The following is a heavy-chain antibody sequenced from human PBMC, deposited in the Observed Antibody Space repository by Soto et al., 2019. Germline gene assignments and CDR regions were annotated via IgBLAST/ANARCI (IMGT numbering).Heavy chain of an antibody. J-gene: IGHJ5*02. CDR2: ILFDGGNK. Sequence: QVQLVESGGGVVQPGRSLRLSCAASGFTFSSYAMHWVRQAPGKGLEWVAVILFDGGNKYYADSVKGRFTISRDNSKNTLYLQMNSLRAEDTAVYFCARSPIPARPAWFDPWGQGTLVTVSS. CDR3: ARSPIPARPAWFDP. D-gene: IGHD6-6*01. V-gene: IGHV3-30-3*01. CDR1: GFTFSSYA.